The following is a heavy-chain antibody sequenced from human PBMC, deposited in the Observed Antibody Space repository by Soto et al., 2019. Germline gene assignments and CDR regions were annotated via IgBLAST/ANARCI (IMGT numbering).Heavy chain of an antibody. CDR3: ARGSCGGDCNYYYYYMDV. V-gene: IGHV6-1*01. Sequence: SQTLSLTCAISGDSVSSDSAAWNCIRQSPSRGLEWLGRTYYRSKWYNDYAVSVKSRITINPDTSKNQFSLQLNSVTAEDTAVYYCARGSCGGDCNYYYYYMDVWGKGTTVTVSS. CDR1: GDSVSSDSAA. J-gene: IGHJ6*03. D-gene: IGHD2-21*01. CDR2: TYYRSKWYN.